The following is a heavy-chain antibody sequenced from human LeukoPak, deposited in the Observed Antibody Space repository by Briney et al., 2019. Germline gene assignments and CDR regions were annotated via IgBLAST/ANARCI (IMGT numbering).Heavy chain of an antibody. CDR3: AKDPDIVGATTPDY. CDR1: GFTFSSYA. V-gene: IGHV3-23*01. D-gene: IGHD1-26*01. CDR2: ISGSGGST. J-gene: IGHJ4*02. Sequence: GGSLRLSCAASGFTFSSYAMSWVRQAPGKGLEWVSAISGSGGSTYYADSVKGRFTISRDNSKNTLYLQMNRLSAEDTAVYYCAKDPDIVGATTPDYWGQGTLVTVSS.